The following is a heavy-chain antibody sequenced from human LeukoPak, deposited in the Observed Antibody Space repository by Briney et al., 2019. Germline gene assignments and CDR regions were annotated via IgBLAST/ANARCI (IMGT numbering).Heavy chain of an antibody. J-gene: IGHJ4*02. V-gene: IGHV3-23*01. CDR1: GFTFSNYA. D-gene: IGHD6-19*01. CDR3: AKRPSGSSHHYFDY. CDR2: ISDTSGRL. Sequence: GGSLRLSCAASGFTFSNYAMTWVRQAPGKGLEWVSTISDTSGRLTHADSVLGRFTVSRDNSKNTLFLQMESLRAEDSAVYYCAKRPSGSSHHYFDYWGQGTLVTVSS.